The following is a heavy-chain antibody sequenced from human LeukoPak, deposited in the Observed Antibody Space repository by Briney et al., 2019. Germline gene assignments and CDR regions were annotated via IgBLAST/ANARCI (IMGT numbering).Heavy chain of an antibody. D-gene: IGHD4/OR15-4a*01. CDR2: VYYSGST. CDR3: TREAMVIGQSWYFDL. CDR1: GGSISHYY. Sequence: SETLSLTCTVSGGSISHYYWSWIRQPPGKGLEWVGYVYYSGSTSYNPSLKSRVTISVGTSKNQFSLKLSSMTAADTAVYYCTREAMVIGQSWYFDLWGRGTLVTVSS. V-gene: IGHV4-59*01. J-gene: IGHJ2*01.